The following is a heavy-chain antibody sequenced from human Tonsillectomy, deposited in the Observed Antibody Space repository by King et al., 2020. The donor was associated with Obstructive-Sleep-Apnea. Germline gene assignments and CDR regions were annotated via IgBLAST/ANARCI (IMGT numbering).Heavy chain of an antibody. CDR2: IYYSGSS. V-gene: IGHV4-59*01. D-gene: IGHD3-10*01. J-gene: IGHJ5*02. Sequence: VQLQESGPGLVKPSETLSLTCTVSGGSISSYYWSWIRQPPGKGLEWIGYIYYSGSSNYNPSLKSRVTISVDTSKNQFSLMLRAMTAADTSVYYCARSPYGSGIIYLYDPWGQGTLVTVSS. CDR1: GGSISSYY. CDR3: ARSPYGSGIIYLYDP.